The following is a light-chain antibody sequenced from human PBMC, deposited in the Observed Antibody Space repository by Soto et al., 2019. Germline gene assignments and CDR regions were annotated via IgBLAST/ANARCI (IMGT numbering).Light chain of an antibody. CDR3: ASWDDSLNGVV. CDR1: SSNIGSST. CDR2: GKN. V-gene: IGLV1-44*01. Sequence: QSVLTQPLSASGTPGQRVTISCSGSSSNIGSSTVSWYQQLPGTAPKLLMYGKNQRPSGVPDRFSGSKSGTSASLAISGLQSEDEADYYCASWDDSLNGVVFGGGTQLTVL. J-gene: IGLJ2*01.